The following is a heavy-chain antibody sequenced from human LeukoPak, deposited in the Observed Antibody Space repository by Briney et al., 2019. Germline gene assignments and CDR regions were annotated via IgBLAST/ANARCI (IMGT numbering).Heavy chain of an antibody. J-gene: IGHJ5*02. CDR1: GGSISSGGYY. D-gene: IGHD3-10*01. CDR2: IYYSGST. V-gene: IGHV4-31*03. Sequence: SETLSLTCTVSGGSISSGGYYWSWIRQHPGKGLEWIGYIYYSGSTYYNPSLKSRVTISVDASKNQFSLKLSSVTAADTAGYYCARGDYGSGSYYNADPWGQGTLVTVSS. CDR3: ARGDYGSGSYYNADP.